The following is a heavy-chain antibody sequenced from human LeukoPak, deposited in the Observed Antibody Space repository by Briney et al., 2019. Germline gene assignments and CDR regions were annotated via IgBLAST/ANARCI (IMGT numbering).Heavy chain of an antibody. V-gene: IGHV3-23*01. J-gene: IGHJ4*02. CDR2: ISGSGGST. CDR1: GFTFSSYA. Sequence: PGGSLRLSCAASGFTFSSYAMSWVRQAPGKGLEWVSAISGSGGSTYYADSVKSRFTISRDNSKNTLYLQMNSLRAEDTAVYYCARDLMGDSSSWYSPHRYWGQGTLVTVSS. D-gene: IGHD6-13*01. CDR3: ARDLMGDSSSWYSPHRY.